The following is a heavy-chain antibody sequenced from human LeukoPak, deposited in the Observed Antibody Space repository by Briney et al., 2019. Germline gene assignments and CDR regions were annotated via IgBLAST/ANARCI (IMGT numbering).Heavy chain of an antibody. J-gene: IGHJ6*03. CDR1: GFTFDDYA. D-gene: IGHD1-26*01. CDR3: AKSWAGEASYYYYYMDV. CDR2: ISGDGGST. V-gene: IGHV3-43*02. Sequence: QPGGSLRLSCAASGFTFDDYAMHWVRQAPGKGLEWVSLISGDGGSTYYADSVKGRFTISRDNSKNSLYLQMNSLRTEDTALYYCAKSWAGEASYYYYYMDVWGEGTTVTVSS.